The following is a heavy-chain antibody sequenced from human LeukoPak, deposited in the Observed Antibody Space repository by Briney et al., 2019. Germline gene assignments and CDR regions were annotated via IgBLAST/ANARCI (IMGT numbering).Heavy chain of an antibody. J-gene: IGHJ6*02. Sequence: ASVKVSCKASGYTFTSYGISWVRQAPGQGLEWMGWISAYNGNTNYAQKLQGRVTMTTDTSTSTAYMELRSLRSDDTAVYYCAREYYDILRYYCGMDVWGQGTTVTVSS. CDR3: AREYYDILRYYCGMDV. CDR2: ISAYNGNT. V-gene: IGHV1-18*01. CDR1: GYTFTSYG. D-gene: IGHD3-9*01.